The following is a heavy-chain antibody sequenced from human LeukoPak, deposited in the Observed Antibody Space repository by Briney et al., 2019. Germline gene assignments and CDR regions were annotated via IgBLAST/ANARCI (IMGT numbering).Heavy chain of an antibody. Sequence: KTGGSLRLSCAASGFTVSSNYMTWVRQPPGKGLEWIGEINHRGSTNYNPSLKSRVTISVDTSKNQFSLKLSSVTAADTAVYYCARGLRQLVRSWHYWGQGTLVTVSS. D-gene: IGHD6-6*01. J-gene: IGHJ4*02. CDR3: ARGLRQLVRSWHY. V-gene: IGHV4-34*01. CDR2: INHRGST. CDR1: GFTVSSNY.